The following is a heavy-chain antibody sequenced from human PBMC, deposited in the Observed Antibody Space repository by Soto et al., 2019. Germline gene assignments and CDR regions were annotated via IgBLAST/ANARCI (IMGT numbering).Heavy chain of an antibody. CDR2: ISYDGISK. Sequence: QVQLVDSGGGVVQPGTSLTLSCVSSGFTFSRYAMHWVRQAPGKGLEWVGIISYDGISKYYADSVQGRFAISRDNSKDTLYLPMTGLSPEDTAIYFSANDPPEASWRPYYFDHWGQGTLVAVSS. CDR1: GFTFSRYA. J-gene: IGHJ4*02. V-gene: IGHV3-30*18. D-gene: IGHD6-25*01. CDR3: ANDPPEASWRPYYFDH.